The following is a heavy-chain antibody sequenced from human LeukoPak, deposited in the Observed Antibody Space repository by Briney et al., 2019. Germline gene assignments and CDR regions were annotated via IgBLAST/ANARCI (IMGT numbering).Heavy chain of an antibody. CDR3: ARLMPSITRGGYNWFDP. Sequence: ASVKVSCKASGYTFTGYYMHWVRQAPGQGLEWMGWINPNSGGTNYAQKFQGRVTITRDTSISTASLELSRLRSDDTAVYYCARLMPSITRGGYNWFDPWGQGTLVTVSS. J-gene: IGHJ5*02. D-gene: IGHD3-10*01. CDR1: GYTFTGYY. CDR2: INPNSGGT. V-gene: IGHV1-2*02.